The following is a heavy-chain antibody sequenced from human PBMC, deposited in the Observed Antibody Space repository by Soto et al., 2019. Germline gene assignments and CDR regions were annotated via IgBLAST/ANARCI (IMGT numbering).Heavy chain of an antibody. CDR2: IYYSGST. Sequence: QLQLQESGPGLVQPSETLSLTCTVSGGSISSSSYYWGWIRQPPGKGLEWIGSIYYSGSTYYNPSLKSRVTIPVDTAKNQFSLKLSSVTAADTAVYYCASISRYYGPTDYYFDYWGQGTLVTVSS. CDR1: GGSISSSSYY. D-gene: IGHD4-17*01. J-gene: IGHJ4*02. CDR3: ASISRYYGPTDYYFDY. V-gene: IGHV4-39*01.